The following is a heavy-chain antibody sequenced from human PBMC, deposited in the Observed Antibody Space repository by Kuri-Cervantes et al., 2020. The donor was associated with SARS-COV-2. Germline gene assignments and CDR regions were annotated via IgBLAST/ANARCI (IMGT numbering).Heavy chain of an antibody. CDR3: ARVLSTVTSYVWTPRYFDY. Sequence: GGSLRPSCAASGLTLSGSAMHWVRRASGKGLEWVGRIRSKANSYATAYAASVKGRFTISRDDSKNTAYLQMNSLRAEDTAVYYCARVLSTVTSYVWTPRYFDYWGQGTLVTVSS. CDR1: GLTLSGSA. D-gene: IGHD4-17*01. CDR2: IRSKANSYAT. J-gene: IGHJ4*02. V-gene: IGHV3-73*01.